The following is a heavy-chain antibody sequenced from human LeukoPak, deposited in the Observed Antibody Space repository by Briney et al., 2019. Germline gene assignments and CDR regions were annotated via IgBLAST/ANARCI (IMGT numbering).Heavy chain of an antibody. CDR3: ARGKWVAAAGMLDY. CDR2: IYYSGNT. J-gene: IGHJ4*02. V-gene: IGHV4-30-4*08. CDR1: GGSISSGDYY. Sequence: PSETLSLTCTVSGGSISSGDYYWSWIRQPPGKGLEWIGYIYYSGNTYYNPSLKSRVTISVDTSKNQFSLKLSPVTAADTAVYYCARGKWVAAAGMLDYWGQGTLVTVSS. D-gene: IGHD6-13*01.